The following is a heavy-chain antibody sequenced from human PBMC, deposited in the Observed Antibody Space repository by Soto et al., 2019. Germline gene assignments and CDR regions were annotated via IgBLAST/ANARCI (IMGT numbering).Heavy chain of an antibody. CDR2: MNPNSGNT. D-gene: IGHD3-10*01. CDR1: GYTFTSYD. J-gene: IGHJ4*02. CDR3: ARNIWFGERRAFGY. Sequence: ASVKVSCKASGYTFTSYDINWVRQATGQGLEWMGWMNPNSGNTGYAQKFQGRVTMTRNTSISTAYMELSSLRSEDTAVYYCARNIWFGERRAFGYWGQGTLVTVSS. V-gene: IGHV1-8*01.